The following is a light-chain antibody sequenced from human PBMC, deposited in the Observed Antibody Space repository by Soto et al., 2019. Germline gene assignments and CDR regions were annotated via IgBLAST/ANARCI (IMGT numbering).Light chain of an antibody. CDR2: DVT. Sequence: QSVLTQPASVSGSPGQSITISCTGTSSDDGGSDYVSWYQQHPGKAPKLMIYDVTNRPSGVSNRFSGSKSYNTASLTISGLQAEDEADYYCSSYTSNNNLLFGGGTKVTVL. V-gene: IGLV2-14*03. CDR1: SSDDGGSDY. CDR3: SSYTSNNNLL. J-gene: IGLJ2*01.